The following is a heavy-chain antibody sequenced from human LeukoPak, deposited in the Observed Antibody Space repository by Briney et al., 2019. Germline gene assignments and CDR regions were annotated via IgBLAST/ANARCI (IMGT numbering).Heavy chain of an antibody. CDR3: ARSPGGSSAVDY. D-gene: IGHD2-2*01. Sequence: PGGSLRLSCAASGFTFSSYAMHWVRQAPGKGLEWVAVISYDGSNKYYADSVKGRFTISRDNAKNTLYLEVNSLRAEDTAVYYCARSPGGSSAVDYWGQGTLVTVSS. V-gene: IGHV3-30-3*01. J-gene: IGHJ4*02. CDR2: ISYDGSNK. CDR1: GFTFSSYA.